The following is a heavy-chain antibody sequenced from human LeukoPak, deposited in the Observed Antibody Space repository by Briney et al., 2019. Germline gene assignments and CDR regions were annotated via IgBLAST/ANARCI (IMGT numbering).Heavy chain of an antibody. Sequence: GGSQRLSCAASGFTFSSYAMSWVRQAPGKGLEWVSAISGSDGNTFYAASVKGRFTISRDNSKNTLYLQMNSLTADDTAVYYCAKQVTAPGPIDYWGQGTLVTVPS. V-gene: IGHV3-23*01. CDR1: GFTFSSYA. J-gene: IGHJ4*02. CDR3: AKQVTAPGPIDY. CDR2: ISGSDGNT. D-gene: IGHD2-21*02.